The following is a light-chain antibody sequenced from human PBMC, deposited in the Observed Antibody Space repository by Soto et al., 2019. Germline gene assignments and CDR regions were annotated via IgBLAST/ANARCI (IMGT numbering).Light chain of an antibody. V-gene: IGLV1-47*01. CDR1: ASNIGSNY. CDR2: RNN. CDR3: ASWDDSLSGRV. J-gene: IGLJ3*02. Sequence: QSVLTQPPSASVTPGQRVTISCSGRASNIGSNYVHWYQHLPGTAPRLLIYRNNQRPSGVPDRFSGSKSGASASLAISGLRSEDEADYYCASWDDSLSGRVFGGGTKLTVL.